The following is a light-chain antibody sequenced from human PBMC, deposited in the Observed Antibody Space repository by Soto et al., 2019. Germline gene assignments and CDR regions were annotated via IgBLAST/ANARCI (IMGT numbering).Light chain of an antibody. CDR3: QQYNNWPLT. J-gene: IGKJ5*01. CDR1: QSVNSN. V-gene: IGKV3-15*01. CDR2: SAS. Sequence: EIVMTQSPATLSVSPGDRATLSCRASQSVNSNLAWYQQKPGQAPRLLIYSASTRATGIPARFSGSGSGTEFTLTISSLQSEDFAVYYCQQYNNWPLTFGQGTRLEIK.